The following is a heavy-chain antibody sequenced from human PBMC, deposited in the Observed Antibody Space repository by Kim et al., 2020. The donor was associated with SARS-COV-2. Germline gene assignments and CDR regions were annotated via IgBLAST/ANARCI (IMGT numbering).Heavy chain of an antibody. CDR2: IYSGGST. D-gene: IGHD2-15*01. CDR1: GFTVSSNY. J-gene: IGHJ4*02. V-gene: IGHV3-66*01. CDR3: AREGYCSGGSCYSV. Sequence: GGSLRLSCAASGFTVSSNYMSWVRQAPGKGLEWVSVIYSGGSTYYADSVKGRFTISRDNSKNTLYLQINSLRAEDTAVYYCAREGYCSGGSCYSVWGQGTLVTVSS.